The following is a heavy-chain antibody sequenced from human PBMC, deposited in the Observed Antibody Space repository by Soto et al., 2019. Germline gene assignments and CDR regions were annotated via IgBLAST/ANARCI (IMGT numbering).Heavy chain of an antibody. D-gene: IGHD3-3*01. Sequence: PSETLSLTCAVSGGSISSGGYSWSWIRQPPGKGLEWIGYIYHSGSTYYNPSLKSRVTISVDRSKNQFSLKLSSVTAADTAVYYCARQREWLLTYYFDYWGQGTLVTVS. V-gene: IGHV4-30-2*01. CDR1: GGSISSGGYS. J-gene: IGHJ4*02. CDR3: ARQREWLLTYYFDY. CDR2: IYHSGST.